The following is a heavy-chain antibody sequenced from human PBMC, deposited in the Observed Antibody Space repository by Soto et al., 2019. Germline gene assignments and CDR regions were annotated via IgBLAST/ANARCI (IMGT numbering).Heavy chain of an antibody. CDR2: FYTSGSP. V-gene: IGHV4-4*07. Sequence: SETLSLTCTVSGGSISSYYWNWIRQPAGRGLEWIGRFYTSGSPNYNPSLKSRVTLSVDTSKNQFSLTLSSVTAADTAAYYCAREYYSGSGTYYAPFDFWGQGTLVTVSS. J-gene: IGHJ4*02. CDR3: AREYYSGSGTYYAPFDF. D-gene: IGHD3-10*01. CDR1: GGSISSYY.